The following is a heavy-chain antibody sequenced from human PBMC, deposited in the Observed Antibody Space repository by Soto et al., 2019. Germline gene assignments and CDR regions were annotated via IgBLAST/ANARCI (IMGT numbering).Heavy chain of an antibody. CDR2: IIPIFGTA. V-gene: IGHV1-69*13. Sequence: GASVKVSCRASGGTFSSYAISWVRQAPGQGLEWMGGIIPIFGTANYAQKFQGRVTITADESTSTAYMELSSRRSEDTAVYYCARQRFLEWLSSPRNYYYYGMDVWGQGTTVTVSS. CDR1: GGTFSSYA. D-gene: IGHD3-3*01. CDR3: ARQRFLEWLSSPRNYYYYGMDV. J-gene: IGHJ6*02.